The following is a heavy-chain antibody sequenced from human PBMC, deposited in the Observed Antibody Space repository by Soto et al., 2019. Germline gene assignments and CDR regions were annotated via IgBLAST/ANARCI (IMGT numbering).Heavy chain of an antibody. CDR3: ARTWSGYYYFDS. D-gene: IGHD3-3*01. CDR2: ISYDGNNR. Sequence: GGSLRLSCAASGFTFSSYGMHWVRQAPGKGLEWVAVISYDGNNRYYGDSVKGRFTISRDNSKNTVYLQMDSLRVEDTAVYYCARTWSGYYYFDSWGQGTLVTVSS. V-gene: IGHV3-30*03. CDR1: GFTFSSYG. J-gene: IGHJ4*02.